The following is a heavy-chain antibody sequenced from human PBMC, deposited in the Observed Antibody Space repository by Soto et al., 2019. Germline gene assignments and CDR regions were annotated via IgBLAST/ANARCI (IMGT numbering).Heavy chain of an antibody. CDR1: GYSTRRGYF. V-gene: IGHV4-38-2*01. D-gene: IGHD6-6*01. Sequence: PSETLSLTCAVAGYSTRRGYFWGWSRQHPGKGLEWNGSMYHSGITYYNLSLKSRVTISVDTSKNQLSLKLSSATAADTAVYYCARSMYSTSAQLYYGMDVWGQGTTVTVSS. J-gene: IGHJ6*02. CDR3: ARSMYSTSAQLYYGMDV. CDR2: MYHSGIT.